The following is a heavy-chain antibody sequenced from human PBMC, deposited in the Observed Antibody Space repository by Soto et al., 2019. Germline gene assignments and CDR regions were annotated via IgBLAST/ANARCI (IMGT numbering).Heavy chain of an antibody. CDR1: GFTFSSYS. J-gene: IGHJ6*02. CDR3: ARVPLQLAPKYYYYGMDV. CDR2: ISSSSSTI. Sequence: PGGSLRLSCAASGFTFSSYSMNWVRQAPGKGLEWVSYISSSSSTIYYADSVKGRFPISRDNAKNSLYLQMNSLRDEDTAVYYCARVPLQLAPKYYYYGMDVWGQGTTVTVSS. V-gene: IGHV3-48*02. D-gene: IGHD6-6*01.